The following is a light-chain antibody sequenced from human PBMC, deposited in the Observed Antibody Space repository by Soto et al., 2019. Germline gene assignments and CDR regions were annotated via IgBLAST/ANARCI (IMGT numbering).Light chain of an antibody. CDR1: QTINKY. J-gene: IGKJ2*01. Sequence: DLQMTQSPSSLSASVGDRVTITCRASQTINKYLNWHQQRPGKAPKVLIYAASSLLGAVPSRFSGSGSGTEFTLTISSLQPEDFGTYYCQQSHSVPYTFGQGTKLEIK. V-gene: IGKV1-39*01. CDR3: QQSHSVPYT. CDR2: AAS.